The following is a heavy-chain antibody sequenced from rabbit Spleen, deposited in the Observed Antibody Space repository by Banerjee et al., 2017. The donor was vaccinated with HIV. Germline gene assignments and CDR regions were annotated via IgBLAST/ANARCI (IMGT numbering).Heavy chain of an antibody. D-gene: IGHD8-1*01. V-gene: IGHV1S43*01. CDR2: TDTGSGST. CDR1: GIDFSSGSY. CDR3: ARDTGSSFSSYGMDL. Sequence: QQQLEESGGGLVKPGGTLTLTCKGHGIDFSSGSYMCWVRQAPGKGLEWIACTDTGSGSTWYASWAKGRVTITRSTSLNTVTLQLTSLTAADTATYFCARDTGSSFSSYGMDLWGQGTLVTVS. J-gene: IGHJ6*01.